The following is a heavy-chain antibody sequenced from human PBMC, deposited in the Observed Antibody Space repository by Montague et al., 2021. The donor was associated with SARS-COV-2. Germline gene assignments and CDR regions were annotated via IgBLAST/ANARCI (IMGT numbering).Heavy chain of an antibody. CDR3: ARTWRFGQSYGLDI. CDR1: GDSISSYY. CDR2: AYYVPSTNXANT. Sequence: SETLSLTCSVSGDSISSYYYNWIRQTPGKGLEWIGYAYYVPSTNXANTNSNPSLKRRVTISLDTYENQFSLKLSSVTAADTAVYYCARTWRFGQSYGLDIWGQGTMVTVSS. D-gene: IGHD3-16*01. J-gene: IGHJ3*02. V-gene: IGHV4-59*01.